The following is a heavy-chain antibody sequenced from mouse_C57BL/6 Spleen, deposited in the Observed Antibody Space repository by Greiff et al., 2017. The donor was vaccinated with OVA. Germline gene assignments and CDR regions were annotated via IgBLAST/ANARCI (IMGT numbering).Heavy chain of an antibody. V-gene: IGHV5-6*02. Sequence: DVKLVESGGDLVKPGGSLKLSCAASGFTFSSYGMSWVRQTPDKRLEWVATISSGGSYTYYPDSVKGRFTISRDNAKNTLYLQMSSLKSEDTAMYYCVDYGSSGAMDYWGQGTSVTVSS. CDR3: VDYGSSGAMDY. CDR2: ISSGGSYT. D-gene: IGHD1-1*01. CDR1: GFTFSSYG. J-gene: IGHJ4*01.